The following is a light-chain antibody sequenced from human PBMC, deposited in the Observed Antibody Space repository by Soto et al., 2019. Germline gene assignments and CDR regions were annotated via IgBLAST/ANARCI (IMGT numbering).Light chain of an antibody. CDR2: GAS. CDR1: QSVTSGY. CDR3: HQYGTSPLT. J-gene: IGKJ4*01. V-gene: IGKV3-20*01. Sequence: EIVLTQSPGTLSLSPGERATLSCRASQSVTSGYLAWYQQKPGQSPRLLMYGASSGATGVPDRFSGSGSGTDFTLTITRLEPEDFAVYYCHQYGTSPLTFGGGTKVDI.